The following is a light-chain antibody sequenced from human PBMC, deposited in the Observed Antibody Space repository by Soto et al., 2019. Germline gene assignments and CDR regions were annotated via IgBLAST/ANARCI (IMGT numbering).Light chain of an antibody. Sequence: EIVLTQSPATLSLSPGERATLSCRASQSVSSYLAWYQQKPGQAPRLLIYDASNRATGIPARFSGSGSGTDFILTISSLEPEDFAVHYCQQRSNWSPYTFGQGTKLEIK. CDR3: QQRSNWSPYT. CDR1: QSVSSY. V-gene: IGKV3-11*01. CDR2: DAS. J-gene: IGKJ2*01.